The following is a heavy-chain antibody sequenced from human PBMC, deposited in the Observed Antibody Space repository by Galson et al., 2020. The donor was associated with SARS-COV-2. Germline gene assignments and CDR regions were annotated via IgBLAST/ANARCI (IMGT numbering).Heavy chain of an antibody. J-gene: IGHJ6*02. Sequence: VGSLRLSCAASGFTFSSYGMHWVRQAPGKGPEWVAVIWYDGSNKYYADSVKGRFTISRDNSKNTLYLQMNSLRAEDTAVYYSARAEVGAALADYYGMDVWGQGTTVTVSS. V-gene: IGHV3-33*01. D-gene: IGHD1-26*01. CDR3: ARAEVGAALADYYGMDV. CDR1: GFTFSSYG. CDR2: IWYDGSNK.